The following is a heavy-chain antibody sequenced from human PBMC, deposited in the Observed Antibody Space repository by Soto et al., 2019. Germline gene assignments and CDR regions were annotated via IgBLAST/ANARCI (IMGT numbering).Heavy chain of an antibody. CDR3: AKGSGPYRPYYFAF. Sequence: GGSLRLSCAASGFTFSNYAMSWVRQAPGKGLEWVSAITDSGGDTYYADSVKGRFTLSRDNSKNTLYLEMNSLRAEDTAVYYCAKGSGPYRPYYFAFWGQGTLVTVSS. CDR1: GFTFSNYA. CDR2: ITDSGGDT. D-gene: IGHD6-25*01. V-gene: IGHV3-23*01. J-gene: IGHJ4*02.